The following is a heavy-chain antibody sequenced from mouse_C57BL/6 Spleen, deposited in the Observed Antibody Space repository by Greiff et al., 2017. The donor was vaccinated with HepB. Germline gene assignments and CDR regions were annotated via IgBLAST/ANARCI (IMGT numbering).Heavy chain of an antibody. Sequence: EVHLVESEGGLVQPGSSMKLSCTASGFTFSDYYMAWVRQVPEKGLEWVANINYDGSSTYYLDSLKSRFIISRDNAKNILYLQMSSLKSEDTATYYCARDHNNFWYFDVWGTGTTVTVSS. CDR3: ARDHNNFWYFDV. CDR1: GFTFSDYY. V-gene: IGHV5-16*01. D-gene: IGHD2-5*01. CDR2: INYDGSST. J-gene: IGHJ1*03.